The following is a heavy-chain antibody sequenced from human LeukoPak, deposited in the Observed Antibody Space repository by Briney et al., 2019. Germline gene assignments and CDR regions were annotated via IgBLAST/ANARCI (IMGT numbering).Heavy chain of an antibody. J-gene: IGHJ6*02. CDR1: GGSIRSSSYY. CDR2: IYYSGST. V-gene: IGHV4-39*01. D-gene: IGHD6-19*01. CDR3: ARRTNIAVAGTKYYYYGMDV. Sequence: SETLSLTCTVSGGSIRSSSYYWGWIRQPPGKGLEWIGSIYYSGSTYYNPSLKSRVTISVDTSKNQFSLKLSSVTAADTAVYYCARRTNIAVAGTKYYYYGMDVWGQGTTVTVSS.